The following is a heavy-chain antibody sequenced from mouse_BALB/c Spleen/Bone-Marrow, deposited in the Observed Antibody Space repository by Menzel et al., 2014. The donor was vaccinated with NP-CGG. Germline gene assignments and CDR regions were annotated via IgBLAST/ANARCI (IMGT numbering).Heavy chain of an antibody. V-gene: IGHV1-5*01. D-gene: IGHD2-1*01. CDR3: AGYGNYFFDY. CDR1: GSTFTSYW. CDR2: TYPGNNDS. Sequence: EVKLVESGTVLARPGASVKMSCKASGSTFTSYWMHWVKQRPGQGLEWIGATYPGNNDSRYNQKFNEKAKLTAVTSTNNAYMGLSSLTYEDSAVYYCAGYGNYFFDYWGQGTTLTVSS. J-gene: IGHJ2*01.